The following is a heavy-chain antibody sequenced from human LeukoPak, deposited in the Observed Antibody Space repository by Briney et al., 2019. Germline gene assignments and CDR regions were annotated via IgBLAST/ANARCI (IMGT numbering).Heavy chain of an antibody. CDR3: ARDPLRITIFGVVIS. J-gene: IGHJ4*02. V-gene: IGHV4-61*02. D-gene: IGHD3-3*01. Sequence: SQTLSLTCTVSGGSISSGSYYWSWIRQPAGKGLEWIGRIYTSGSTNYNPSLKSRVTISVDTSKNQFSLKLSSVTAADTAVYYCARDPLRITIFGVVISWGQGTLVTVSS. CDR1: GGSISSGSYY. CDR2: IYTSGST.